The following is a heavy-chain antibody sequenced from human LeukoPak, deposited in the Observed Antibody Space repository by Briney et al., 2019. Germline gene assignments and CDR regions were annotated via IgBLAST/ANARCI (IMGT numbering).Heavy chain of an antibody. CDR2: IYYSGST. J-gene: IGHJ4*02. V-gene: IGHV4-39*01. CDR3: ARQPLYYDSCGSYAGDFDY. CDR1: GASIISANYY. D-gene: IGHD3-22*01. Sequence: SETLSLTCTVSGASIISANYYWNWIRQPPGKGLEWIGNIYYSGSTHSNPSLKSRVTVSVDTSKNQFSLRLSSVTAADTAVYYCARQPLYYDSCGSYAGDFDYWGQGTLVTVSS.